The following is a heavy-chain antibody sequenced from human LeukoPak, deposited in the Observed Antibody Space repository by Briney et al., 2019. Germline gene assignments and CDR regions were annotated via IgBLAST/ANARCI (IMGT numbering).Heavy chain of an antibody. V-gene: IGHV4-34*01. Sequence: SSETLSLTCAVYGGSFSGYYWSWIRQPPGKGLEWIGEINHSGSTNYNPSLKSRVTISVDTSKNQFSPKLSSVTAADTAVYYCVRGGDYTTFDYWGQGTLVTVSS. CDR1: GGSFSGYY. D-gene: IGHD4-17*01. CDR2: INHSGST. J-gene: IGHJ4*02. CDR3: VRGGDYTTFDY.